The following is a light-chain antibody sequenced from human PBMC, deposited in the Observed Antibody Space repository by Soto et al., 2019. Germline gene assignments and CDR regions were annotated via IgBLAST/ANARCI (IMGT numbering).Light chain of an antibody. CDR2: KVS. CDR1: QSLSTW. J-gene: IGKJ1*01. V-gene: IGKV1-5*03. CDR3: LQYKTYPWT. Sequence: DIQMTQSPPTLSASIGDRVTITCRASQSLSTWLAWFQQKPGKAPKGLIYKVSGLESGVPPRFSGSGSETVFTLTINSLQPDDFATYYCLQYKTYPWTFGQGTKVEIK.